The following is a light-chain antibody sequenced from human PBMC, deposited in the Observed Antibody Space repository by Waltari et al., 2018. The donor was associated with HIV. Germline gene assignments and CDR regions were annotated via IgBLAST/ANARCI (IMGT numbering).Light chain of an antibody. CDR2: RNN. CDR1: SSNIGSNY. CDR3: AAWDGSHCV. V-gene: IGLV1-47*01. Sequence: QSVLTQSPSASGTPGQRVTISCSGSSSNIGSNYVYWYQQFPGTAPKLLMYRNNQRASGVPDRFSGSKSGTSASLAISGLRSEDEADYHCAAWDGSHCVFGGGTKLTVL. J-gene: IGLJ3*02.